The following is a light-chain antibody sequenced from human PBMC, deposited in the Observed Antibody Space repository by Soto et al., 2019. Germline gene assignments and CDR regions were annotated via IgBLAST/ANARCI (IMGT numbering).Light chain of an antibody. CDR3: QQYNNWPLIT. CDR2: GLS. Sequence: EIVMTQSPATLSLSPGERATLSCRASQRITTVAWYQQKPGQAPRLLIYGLSIRAPGVPARFSVSGSGTEFTLTISSLQSEDFALYYCQQYNNWPLITFGQGTRLEI. J-gene: IGKJ5*01. CDR1: QRITT. V-gene: IGKV3-15*01.